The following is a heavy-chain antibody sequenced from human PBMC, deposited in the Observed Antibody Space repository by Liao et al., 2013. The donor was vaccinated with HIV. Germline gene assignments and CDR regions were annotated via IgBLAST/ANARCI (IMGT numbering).Heavy chain of an antibody. CDR1: GGSIRDYY. CDR3: ARGISSGWTPYLDY. Sequence: QVQLQESGPGLVKPSETLSLTCTVSGGSIRDYYWSWIRQPPGKGLEWIGYIYYSGNTNYNPSLKSRVTISLDTSKNRFSLKLSSVTAADTAVYYCARGISSGWTPYLDYWGQGTLVTVSS. J-gene: IGHJ4*02. D-gene: IGHD6-19*01. CDR2: IYYSGNT. V-gene: IGHV4-59*01.